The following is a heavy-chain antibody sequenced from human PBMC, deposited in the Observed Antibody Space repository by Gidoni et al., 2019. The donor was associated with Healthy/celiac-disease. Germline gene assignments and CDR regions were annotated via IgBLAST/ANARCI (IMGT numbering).Heavy chain of an antibody. CDR2: TYYRSKWYN. V-gene: IGHV6-1*01. CDR3: ARVGLADYNDWFDP. Sequence: PSRGLEWLGRTYYRSKWYNDYAVSVKSRITINPDTSKNQISLQLNSVTPEDTAVYYCARVGLADYNDWFDPWGQGTLVTVSS. D-gene: IGHD4-4*01. J-gene: IGHJ5*02.